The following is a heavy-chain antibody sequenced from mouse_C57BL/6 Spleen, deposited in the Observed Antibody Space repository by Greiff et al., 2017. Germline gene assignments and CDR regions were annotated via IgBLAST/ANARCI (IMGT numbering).Heavy chain of an antibody. CDR1: GYSFTDYN. CDR2: INPNYGTT. D-gene: IGHD1-1*01. CDR3: ARGGGLLDYYAMDY. Sequence: EVQLQQSVPELVKPGASVKISCKASGYSFTDYNMNWVKQSNGKSLEWIGVINPNYGTTSYNQKFKGKATLTVDQSSSTAYMQLNSLTSDDSAVYSCARGGGLLDYYAMDYWGQGTSVTVSS. J-gene: IGHJ4*01. V-gene: IGHV1-39*01.